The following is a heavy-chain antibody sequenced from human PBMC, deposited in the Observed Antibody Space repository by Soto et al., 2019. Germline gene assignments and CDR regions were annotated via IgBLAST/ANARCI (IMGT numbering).Heavy chain of an antibody. CDR1: GFTFSSYG. CDR2: IWYDGSNK. J-gene: IGHJ6*02. D-gene: IGHD4-17*01. V-gene: IGHV3-33*01. Sequence: PGGSLRLSCAASGFTFSSYGMHWVRQAPGKGLEWVAVIWYDGSNKYYADSVKGRFTISRDNSKNTLYLQMNSLRAEDTAVYYCARGRGFHGDYGMDVWGQGTTVTVSS. CDR3: ARGRGFHGDYGMDV.